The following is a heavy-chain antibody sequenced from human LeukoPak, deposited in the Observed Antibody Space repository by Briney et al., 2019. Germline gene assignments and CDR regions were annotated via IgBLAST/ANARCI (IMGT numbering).Heavy chain of an antibody. CDR1: GGSISSYY. V-gene: IGHV4-59*01. CDR2: IYYSGST. D-gene: IGHD6-13*01. Sequence: SETLSLTCTVSGGSISSYYWSWIRQPPGKGLEWIGYIYYSGSTNYNPSLKSRVTISVDTSKNQFSLKLSSVTAADTAVYYCARVSESSSPHHDYWGQGTLVTVSS. J-gene: IGHJ4*02. CDR3: ARVSESSSPHHDY.